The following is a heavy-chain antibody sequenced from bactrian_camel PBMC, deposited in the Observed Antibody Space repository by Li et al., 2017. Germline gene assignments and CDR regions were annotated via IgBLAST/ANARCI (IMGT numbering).Heavy chain of an antibody. J-gene: IGHJ4*01. V-gene: IGHV3S55*01. D-gene: IGHD3*01. CDR1: GDTIGRYC. CDR2: IESDGST. Sequence: HVQLVESGGGSVQAGGSLRLSCVASGDTIGRYCMGWFRQIPDKEREGVAGIESDGSTSYADSVKGRFTVSQDSAKNSLYLQMNNLKTEDTAVYSCAATLNLKCSANAPYNYFAQGTQVTVS.